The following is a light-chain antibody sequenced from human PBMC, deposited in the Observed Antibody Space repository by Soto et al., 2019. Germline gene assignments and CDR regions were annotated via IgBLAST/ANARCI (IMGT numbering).Light chain of an antibody. V-gene: IGKV3-20*01. Sequence: EIVLTQSPATLSVSPGDRAPPSCRASQSVSRNLAWYQQKPGQAPRLLIYGASSRATGIPDRFSGSGSGTDFTLTISRLEPEDFAVYYCQQYGSSLWTFGQGTKVDIK. CDR3: QQYGSSLWT. CDR1: QSVSRN. CDR2: GAS. J-gene: IGKJ1*01.